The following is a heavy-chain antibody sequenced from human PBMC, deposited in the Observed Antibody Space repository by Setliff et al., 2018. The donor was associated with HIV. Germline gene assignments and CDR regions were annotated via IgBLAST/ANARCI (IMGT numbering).Heavy chain of an antibody. D-gene: IGHD2-15*01. V-gene: IGHV1-3*01. CDR2: INAGNGNT. CDR1: GYTFTSYA. Sequence: ASVKVSCKASGYTFTSYAMHWVRQAPGQRLEWMGWINAGNGNTKYSQKFRGRVTITRDTSASTAYMELSSLRSEDTAVYYCARLRAVSNCSGGSCYSGYYYYYYMDVWGKGTTVTVSS. J-gene: IGHJ6*03. CDR3: ARLRAVSNCSGGSCYSGYYYYYYMDV.